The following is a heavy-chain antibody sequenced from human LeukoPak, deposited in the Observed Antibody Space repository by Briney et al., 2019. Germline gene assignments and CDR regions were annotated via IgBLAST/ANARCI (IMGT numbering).Heavy chain of an antibody. CDR1: GFTFNNYA. CDR2: ILGSGRSA. Sequence: PGGSLRLSCAASGFTFNNYAISWVRQAPGKGLEWVSAILGSGRSAYYADSVKGRFTISRDNSKNSLFLQMNSLRVEDTALYYCSKWGDYDVLTGYYDSDFWGQGTLVTVSA. V-gene: IGHV3-23*01. J-gene: IGHJ4*02. D-gene: IGHD3-9*01. CDR3: SKWGDYDVLTGYYDSDF.